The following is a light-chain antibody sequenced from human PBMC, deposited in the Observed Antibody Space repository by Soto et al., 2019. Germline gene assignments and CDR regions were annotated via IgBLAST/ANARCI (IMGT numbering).Light chain of an antibody. J-gene: IGLJ1*01. CDR1: SSNIGTYT. CDR3: SAWDDNLNGYV. CDR2: SDY. V-gene: IGLV1-44*01. Sequence: QSALTQAPSASGTPGQRITIFCSGSSSNIGTYTVNWYQHLPGTAPKLLIHSDYQRPSGVPDRFSGSKTGTSASLAISGLQSEDAADYYCSAWDDNLNGYVFGTSTKLTVL.